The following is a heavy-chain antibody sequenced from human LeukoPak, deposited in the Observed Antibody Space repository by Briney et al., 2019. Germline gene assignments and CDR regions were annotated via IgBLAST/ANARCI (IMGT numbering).Heavy chain of an antibody. CDR2: INPNSGGT. Sequence: ASVKVSCKASGYTFTCYYMHWVRQAPGQGLEWMGWINPNSGGTNYAQKFQGRVTMTRDTSISTAYMELSRLRSDDTAVYYCAREPRGLNNDAFDIWGQGTMVTVSS. V-gene: IGHV1-2*02. J-gene: IGHJ3*02. D-gene: IGHD4/OR15-4a*01. CDR1: GYTFTCYY. CDR3: AREPRGLNNDAFDI.